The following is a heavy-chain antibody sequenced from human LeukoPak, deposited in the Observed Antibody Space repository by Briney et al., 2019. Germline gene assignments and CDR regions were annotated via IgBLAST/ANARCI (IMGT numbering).Heavy chain of an antibody. CDR1: GGSISSGGYS. Sequence: PSETLSLTCAVSGGSISSGGYSWSWIRQPPGKGLEWIGYIYHSGSTYYNPSLKSRVTISVDRSKNQFSLKLSSVTAADTAVYYCEGGVGLKDWGQGTLVTVSS. V-gene: IGHV4-30-2*01. J-gene: IGHJ4*02. CDR3: EGGVGLKD. CDR2: IYHSGST. D-gene: IGHD3-3*01.